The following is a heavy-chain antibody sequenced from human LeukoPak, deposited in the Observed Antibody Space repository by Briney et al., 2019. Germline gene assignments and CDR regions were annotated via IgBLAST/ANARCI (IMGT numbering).Heavy chain of an antibody. CDR3: AASALRYCSGGSCYSAPLDY. Sequence: SQTLSLTCTVSGGSISSGGYYWSWIRQPPGKGLEWIGYIYHSGSTYYNPSLKSRVTISVDRSKNQFSLKLSSVTAADTAVYYCAASALRYCSGGSCYSAPLDYWGQGNLVTVSS. J-gene: IGHJ4*02. V-gene: IGHV4-30-2*01. CDR2: IYHSGST. D-gene: IGHD2-15*01. CDR1: GGSISSGGYY.